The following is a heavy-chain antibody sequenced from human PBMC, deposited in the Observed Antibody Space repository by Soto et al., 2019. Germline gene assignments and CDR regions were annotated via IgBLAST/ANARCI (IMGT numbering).Heavy chain of an antibody. CDR3: ATVSAWQFYFFMDV. V-gene: IGHV1-8*01. CDR1: GYTFTNYD. D-gene: IGHD6-19*01. J-gene: IGHJ6*03. CDR2: MNPNSGDT. Sequence: QVQLVQSGAEVKEPGASVKVSCKASGYTFTNYDINWVRQATGQGLEWMGWMNPNSGDTGYAQNFQGRVTMPRNTSISTAYMELSSLRSEDTAVYYCATVSAWQFYFFMDVWGKGTTVTVSS.